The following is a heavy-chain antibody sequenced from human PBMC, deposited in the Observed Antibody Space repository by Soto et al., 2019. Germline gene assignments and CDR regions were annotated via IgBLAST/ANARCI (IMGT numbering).Heavy chain of an antibody. CDR2: MNPNSGNT. CDR1: GYTFTSYD. J-gene: IGHJ4*02. CDR3: AARGYDSGELDY. Sequence: GASVKVSCKASGYTFTSYDINWVRQATGQGLEWMGWMNPNSGNTGYAQKFQGRVTMTRNTSISTAYMELSSLRSEDTAVYYCAARGYDSGELDYWGQGTLVTVSS. D-gene: IGHD5-12*01. V-gene: IGHV1-8*01.